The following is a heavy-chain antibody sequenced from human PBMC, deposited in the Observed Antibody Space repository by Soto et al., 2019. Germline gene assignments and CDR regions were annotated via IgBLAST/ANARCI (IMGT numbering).Heavy chain of an antibody. V-gene: IGHV3-7*05. CDR1: GFTFSNYW. CDR3: APSTRSAYSERFDN. CDR2: ISQDGSGR. J-gene: IGHJ4*02. Sequence: EVLLVASGGGLVQPGGSLRLSYAASGFTFSNYWMSWVRQVPGKGLEWVAHISQDGSGRSYVDSVKGRFIISRDNAKNTLDLQMNSLIAEDPAVYYCAPSTRSAYSERFDNWGLGTVVTVSS. D-gene: IGHD4-4*01.